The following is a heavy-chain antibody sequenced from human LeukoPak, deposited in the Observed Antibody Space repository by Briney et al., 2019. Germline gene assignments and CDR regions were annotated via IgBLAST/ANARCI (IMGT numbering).Heavy chain of an antibody. Sequence: KPSETLSLTCAVSGYSISSGYYWGWIRQPPGKGLEWIGSIYYSGSTYYNPSLKSRVTISVDTSKNQFSLKLSSVTAADTAVYYCARQSFEVDPWGQGTLVTVSS. D-gene: IGHD3-9*01. J-gene: IGHJ5*02. CDR3: ARQSFEVDP. CDR2: IYYSGST. V-gene: IGHV4-38-2*01. CDR1: GYSISSGYY.